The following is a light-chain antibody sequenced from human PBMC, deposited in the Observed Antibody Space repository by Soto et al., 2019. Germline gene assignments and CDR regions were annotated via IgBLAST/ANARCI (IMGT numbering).Light chain of an antibody. J-gene: IGKJ1*01. CDR3: QQSYSRPRT. Sequence: DIPMTQSPSSLSASVGDRVTITCRASQSISSYLNWYQQKPGKAPNLLIYTASNLESGVPSRFSGSGSGTDFNLTITSLQPEDFATYFCQQSYSRPRTFGQGTKVEIE. CDR1: QSISSY. CDR2: TAS. V-gene: IGKV1-39*01.